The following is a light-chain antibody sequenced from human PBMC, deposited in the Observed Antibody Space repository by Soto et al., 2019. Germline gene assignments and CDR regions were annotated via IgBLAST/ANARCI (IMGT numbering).Light chain of an antibody. CDR2: RVN. Sequence: QSALIQSRSVSGSPGQSVTISCTGTSSDVGQYNFVSWYQHHPGKAPKPIIFRVNHRPSGVPDRFSGSKSGNTASLTISGLQTEDEADYYCCSFAGSKTYVVFGGGTQLTVL. J-gene: IGLJ2*01. CDR1: SSDVGQYNF. CDR3: CSFAGSKTYVV. V-gene: IGLV2-11*01.